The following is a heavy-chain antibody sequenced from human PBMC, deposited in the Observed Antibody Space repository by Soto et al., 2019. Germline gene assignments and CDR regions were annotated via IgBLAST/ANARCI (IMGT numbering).Heavy chain of an antibody. D-gene: IGHD3-9*01. CDR2: ISSSSSYI. Sequence: GGSLRLSCAASGFTFSSYSMNWVRQAPGKGLEWVSSISSSSSYIYYADSVKGRFTISRDNAKNSLYLQMNSLRAEDTAVYYCARDDGVLYFDSGSFFDYWGQGTLVTVSS. V-gene: IGHV3-21*01. CDR1: GFTFSSYS. J-gene: IGHJ4*02. CDR3: ARDDGVLYFDSGSFFDY.